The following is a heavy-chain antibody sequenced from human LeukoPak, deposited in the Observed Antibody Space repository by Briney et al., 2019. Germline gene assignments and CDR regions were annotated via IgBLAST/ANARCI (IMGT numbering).Heavy chain of an antibody. V-gene: IGHV3-53*01. D-gene: IGHD4/OR15-4a*01. CDR2: IYSDNT. CDR3: ARRAGAYSHPYDY. Sequence: GGSLRLSCTVSGFTVSSNSMSWVRQAPGKGLEWVAFIYSDNTHYSDSVKGRFTISRDNSKNTLYLQMNSLRAEDTAVYYCARRAGAYSHPYDYWGQGTLVTVSS. J-gene: IGHJ4*02. CDR1: GFTVSSNS.